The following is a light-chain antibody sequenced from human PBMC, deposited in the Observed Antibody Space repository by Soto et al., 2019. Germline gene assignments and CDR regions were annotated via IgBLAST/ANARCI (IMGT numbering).Light chain of an antibody. CDR2: DAS. V-gene: IGKV3-11*01. CDR3: QQRSSWPWT. CDR1: QSVSGN. Sequence: EIVVAHSPATLSLSPKERATLSCRASQSVSGNVAWYQQKAGQAPRLLIYDASNRAAGIPARFGGSGSGTDFTLTISSLEPEDFALYYCQQRSSWPWTFCQGAKVDIK. J-gene: IGKJ1*01.